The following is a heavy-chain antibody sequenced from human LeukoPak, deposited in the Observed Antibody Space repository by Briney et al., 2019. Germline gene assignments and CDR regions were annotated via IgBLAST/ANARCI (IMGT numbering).Heavy chain of an antibody. Sequence: NPSETLSLTCTVSGGSISSYYWSWIRQPPGKGLEWIGYIYYSGSTNYNPSLKSRVTISVDTSKNQFSLKLCSVTAADTAVYYCAREGYDSSGYYDYWGQGTLVTVSS. CDR1: GGSISSYY. V-gene: IGHV4-59*01. CDR3: AREGYDSSGYYDY. CDR2: IYYSGST. J-gene: IGHJ4*02. D-gene: IGHD3-22*01.